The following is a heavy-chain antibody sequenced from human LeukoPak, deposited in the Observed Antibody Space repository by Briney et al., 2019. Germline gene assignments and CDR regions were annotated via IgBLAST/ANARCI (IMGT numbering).Heavy chain of an antibody. CDR3: ATTYYDSSGYYY. V-gene: IGHV3-66*01. D-gene: IGHD3-22*01. CDR1: GFTVSSNY. J-gene: IGHJ4*02. Sequence: PGGSLRLSCAASGFTVSSNYMSWVRQAPGKGLEWVSVIYSGGSTYYADSVKGRFTISRDNSKNTLYLQMNSLRAGDTAVYYCATTYYDSSGYYYWGQGTLVTVSS. CDR2: IYSGGST.